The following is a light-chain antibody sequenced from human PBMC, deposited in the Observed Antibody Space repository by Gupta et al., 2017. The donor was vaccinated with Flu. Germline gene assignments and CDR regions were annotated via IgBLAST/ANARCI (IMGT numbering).Light chain of an antibody. Sequence: QPALTQPPSVFGAPGQRVPISCTGSSPTIGAGYDVHWYQQLPGRAPRLLIYGNINRPSGVPDLFSGSKSGTSASLAITGLQAEDEAYYYCQSYDNSLSGSYVFATGTKVTVL. J-gene: IGLJ1*01. CDR3: QSYDNSLSGSYV. CDR2: GNI. CDR1: SPTIGAGYD. V-gene: IGLV1-40*01.